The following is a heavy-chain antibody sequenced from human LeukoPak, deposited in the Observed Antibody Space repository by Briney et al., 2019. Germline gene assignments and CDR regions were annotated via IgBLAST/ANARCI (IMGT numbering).Heavy chain of an antibody. CDR3: ARARPGLYYYYYMDV. V-gene: IGHV1-69*05. Sequence: SVKVSCKASGGTFSSYAISWVRQAPGQGLEWMGGIIPIFGTANYAQKFRGRVTITTDESTSTAYMELSSLRSEDTAVYYCARARPGLYYYYYMDVWGKGTTVTVSS. CDR1: GGTFSSYA. D-gene: IGHD2-2*01. CDR2: IIPIFGTA. J-gene: IGHJ6*03.